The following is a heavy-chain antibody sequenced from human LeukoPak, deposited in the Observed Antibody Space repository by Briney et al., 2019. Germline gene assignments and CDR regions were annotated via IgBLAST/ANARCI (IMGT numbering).Heavy chain of an antibody. CDR1: GFTFSSYS. J-gene: IGHJ6*02. V-gene: IGHV3-48*01. Sequence: GGSLRLSCAASGFTFSSYSMNWVRQAPGKGLEWVSYISSSSSTIYYADSVKGRFTISRDNAKNSLYLQMNSLRAEDTAVYYCARCDPLSGYDYCYYGMDVWGQGTTVTVSS. CDR3: ARCDPLSGYDYCYYGMDV. CDR2: ISSSSSTI. D-gene: IGHD5-12*01.